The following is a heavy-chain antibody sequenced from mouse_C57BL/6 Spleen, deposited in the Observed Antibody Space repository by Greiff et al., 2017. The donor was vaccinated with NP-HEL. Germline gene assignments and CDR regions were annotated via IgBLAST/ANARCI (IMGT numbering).Heavy chain of an antibody. J-gene: IGHJ1*03. Sequence: QVQLKQSGAELAKPGASVKLSCKASGYTFTSYWMHWVKQRPGQGLEWIGYINPSSGYTKYNQKFKDKATLTADKSSSTAYMQLSILTYEDSAVYYCARDCSSSWYFDVWGTGTTVTVSS. CDR2: INPSSGYT. D-gene: IGHD1-1*01. CDR3: ARDCSSSWYFDV. CDR1: GYTFTSYW. V-gene: IGHV1-7*01.